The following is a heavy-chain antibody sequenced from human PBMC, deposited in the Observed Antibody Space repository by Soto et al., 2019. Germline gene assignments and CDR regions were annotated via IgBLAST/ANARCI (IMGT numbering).Heavy chain of an antibody. CDR3: AAGCGVNYDFWSGYYSHYYGMDV. D-gene: IGHD3-3*01. Sequence: SVKVSCKASGFTFTSSAVQWVRQARGQRLEWIGWIVVGSGNTNYAQKFQERVTITRDMSTSTAYMELSSLRSEDTAVYYCAAGCGVNYDFWSGYYSHYYGMDVWGQGTTVTVSS. J-gene: IGHJ6*02. V-gene: IGHV1-58*01. CDR1: GFTFTSSA. CDR2: IVVGSGNT.